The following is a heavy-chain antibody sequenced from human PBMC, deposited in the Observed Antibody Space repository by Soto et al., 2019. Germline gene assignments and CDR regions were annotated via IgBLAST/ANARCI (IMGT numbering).Heavy chain of an antibody. CDR1: GFTFTNYA. D-gene: IGHD2-21*02. CDR2: IWYDGSNK. J-gene: IGHJ4*02. Sequence: GSLRLSCAASGFTFTNYAMHWVRQAPGKGLEWVAVIWYDGSNKYYADSVKGRFTISRDNSKNTVYLEMNSLRAEDTAVYYWAREYCGSHCYFDYWGQGTLVTVSS. CDR3: AREYCGSHCYFDY. V-gene: IGHV3-33*01.